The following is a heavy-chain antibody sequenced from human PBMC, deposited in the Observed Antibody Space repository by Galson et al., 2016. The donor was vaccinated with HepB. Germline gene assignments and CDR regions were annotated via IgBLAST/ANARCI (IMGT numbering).Heavy chain of an antibody. CDR1: GYTLTMYY. CDR3: ARGPPGFWIGGNYHYGLDV. CDR2: INPNSGDT. V-gene: IGHV1-2*06. J-gene: IGHJ6*02. Sequence: SVKVSCKASGYTLTMYYLHWVRQAPGQGLEWMGRINPNSGDTDFDQKFQGRVTMTRDTSISTAYMDLYSLMSDDTAVYYCARGPPGFWIGGNYHYGLDVWGQGTTVTVFS. D-gene: IGHD3-3*01.